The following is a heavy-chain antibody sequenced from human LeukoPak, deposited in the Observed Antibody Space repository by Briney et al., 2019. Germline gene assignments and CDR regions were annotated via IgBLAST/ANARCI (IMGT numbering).Heavy chain of an antibody. V-gene: IGHV4-4*07. CDR1: ACSISSYY. D-gene: IGHD1-14*01. CDR2: IYTSGST. Sequence: SETLSLTCTVSACSISSYYWSWLRQPAGQGLEWIGRIYTSGSTNYNPSLKSRVTMSVDTSKNQFSLKLSSVTAADTAVYYCARGAGPLFDYWGQGTLVTVSS. J-gene: IGHJ4*02. CDR3: ARGAGPLFDY.